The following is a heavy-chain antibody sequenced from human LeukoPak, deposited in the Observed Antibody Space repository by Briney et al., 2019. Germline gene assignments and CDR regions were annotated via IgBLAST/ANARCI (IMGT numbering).Heavy chain of an antibody. V-gene: IGHV3-74*01. CDR3: ARDLGGVTDY. J-gene: IGHJ4*02. Sequence: PGGSLRLSCAAYGFTFRSHWMHWVRQPSGQGLVWVSRISSDGSSTSYADSVKGRFTISRDNAKNTLYLQMNSLRAEDTAVYYCARDLGGVTDYWGQGTLVTVSS. D-gene: IGHD2-21*02. CDR2: ISSDGSST. CDR1: GFTFRSHW.